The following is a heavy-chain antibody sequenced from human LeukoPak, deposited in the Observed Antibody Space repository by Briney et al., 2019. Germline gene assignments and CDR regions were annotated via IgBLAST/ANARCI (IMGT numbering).Heavy chain of an antibody. Sequence: PGGSLRLSCAASGFTFSSYGMSWVRQAPGKGLEWVSAISGSGGSTCYADSVKGRFTISRDNSKNTLYLQMNSLRAEDTAVYYCAKVGGGSGSYPKPYYFDYWGQGTLVTVSS. J-gene: IGHJ4*02. CDR3: AKVGGGSGSYPKPYYFDY. CDR1: GFTFSSYG. D-gene: IGHD3-10*01. CDR2: ISGSGGST. V-gene: IGHV3-23*01.